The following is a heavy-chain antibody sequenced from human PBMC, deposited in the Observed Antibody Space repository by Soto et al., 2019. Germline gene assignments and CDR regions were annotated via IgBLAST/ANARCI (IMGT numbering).Heavy chain of an antibody. V-gene: IGHV1-8*01. CDR3: ARKRRDSSSWYNWFDP. J-gene: IGHJ5*02. Sequence: ASVKVSCKASGYTFTSYDINWVRQATGQGLEWMGWMNPNSGNTGSAQKFQGRVTMTRNTSISTAYMELTSLRPEDTAVYYCARKRRDSSSWYNWFDPWGQGTLVTSPQ. CDR2: MNPNSGNT. D-gene: IGHD6-13*01. CDR1: GYTFTSYD.